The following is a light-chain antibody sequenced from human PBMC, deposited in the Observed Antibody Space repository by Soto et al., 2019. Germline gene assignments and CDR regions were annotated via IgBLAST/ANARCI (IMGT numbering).Light chain of an antibody. Sequence: EIVLTQSPGTLSLSPGARATLSCRASESVSSSRYVAWYQQKPGQAPRLLMYGTSSRATGIPDRFSCGGSGTDFTLAISSLEPEDVAVYYCQQYGSSPYTFGQGTKLEIK. CDR3: QQYGSSPYT. J-gene: IGKJ2*01. CDR1: ESVSSSRY. V-gene: IGKV3-20*01. CDR2: GTS.